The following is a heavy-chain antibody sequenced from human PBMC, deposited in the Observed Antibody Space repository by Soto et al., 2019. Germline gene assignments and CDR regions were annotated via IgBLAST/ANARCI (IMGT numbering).Heavy chain of an antibody. CDR1: SRSFRDYY. V-gene: IGHV4-34*01. CDR2: INHSGTT. J-gene: IGHJ4*02. D-gene: IGHD2-21*01. Sequence: PSETLSLTCAVYSRSFRDYYWTWIRQPPGKGLEFIGEINHSGTTHYNPSLKSRVTVSVDTSKNHFSLKMTSVTAADTAVYYCARSPKSTDFPYYFDFWGRGTLVTVSS. CDR3: ARSPKSTDFPYYFDF.